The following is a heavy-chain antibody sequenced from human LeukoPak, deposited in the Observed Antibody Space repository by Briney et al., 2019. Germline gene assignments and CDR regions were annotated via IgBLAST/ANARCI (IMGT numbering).Heavy chain of an antibody. V-gene: IGHV3-48*03. Sequence: GGSLRLSCAAPGFTFSSYEMNWVRQAPGKGLEWVSYISSSGSTIYYADSVKGRFTISRDNAKNSLYLQMNSLRAEDTAVYYCARAYYDILTGYYYPYFDYWGQGTLVTVSS. CDR3: ARAYYDILTGYYYPYFDY. J-gene: IGHJ4*02. CDR2: ISSSGSTI. CDR1: GFTFSSYE. D-gene: IGHD3-9*01.